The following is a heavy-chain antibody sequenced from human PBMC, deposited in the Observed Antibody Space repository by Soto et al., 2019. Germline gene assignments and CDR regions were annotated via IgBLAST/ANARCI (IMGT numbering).Heavy chain of an antibody. CDR2: IHRAGVT. Sequence: QVHLQESGPGLVKPSETLSLTCAISGGSTSSSDWWTWVRQPPGEGLEWIGEIHRAGVTNYNSSLKSRLTISLDPSRNQFSLSLTSVTAADAAVYFCAGRPEIHPRWGQGILVPVSS. CDR3: AGRPEIHPR. CDR1: GGSTSSSDW. V-gene: IGHV4-4*02. D-gene: IGHD5-18*01. J-gene: IGHJ4*02.